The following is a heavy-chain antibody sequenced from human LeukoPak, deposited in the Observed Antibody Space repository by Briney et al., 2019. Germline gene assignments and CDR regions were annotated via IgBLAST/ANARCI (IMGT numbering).Heavy chain of an antibody. D-gene: IGHD4-17*01. J-gene: IGHJ4*02. CDR2: ISSGSSTM. Sequence: PGGSLRLSCAASGFTFSSYSMNWVRQAPGKGLEWVSYISSGSSTMYYADSVKGRFTISRDNAKNSLYLQMNSLRAEDTAVYYCARGYYGDYYNDYWGQGTLVTVSS. CDR3: ARGYYGDYYNDY. CDR1: GFTFSSYS. V-gene: IGHV3-48*01.